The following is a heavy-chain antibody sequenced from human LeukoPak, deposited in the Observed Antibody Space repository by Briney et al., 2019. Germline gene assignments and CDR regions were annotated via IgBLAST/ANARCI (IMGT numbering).Heavy chain of an antibody. D-gene: IGHD1-26*01. CDR2: IYYSGST. CDR1: GGSISSYY. V-gene: IGHV4-59*01. Sequence: PSETLSLTCTVSGGSISSYYWSWIRQAPGKGLEWIGYIYYSGSTNYNPSLKSRVTISVDTSKNQFSLKLTSVTAADTAVYYCAREITRVGVKRYNWFDPWGQGTLVTVSS. CDR3: AREITRVGVKRYNWFDP. J-gene: IGHJ5*02.